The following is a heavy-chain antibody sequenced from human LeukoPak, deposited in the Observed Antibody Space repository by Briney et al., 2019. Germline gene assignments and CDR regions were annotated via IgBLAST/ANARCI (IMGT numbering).Heavy chain of an antibody. D-gene: IGHD4-17*01. CDR3: ARAEGGYLKYGDSHYYYYYGMDV. V-gene: IGHV1-69*01. CDR2: ITPIFGTA. Sequence: ASVKVSCTASGGTFSSYAIHWVRQAPGQGLEWMGGITPIFGTANYAQKFQGRVTIIADESTSTAYMELSSLRSEDTAVYYCARAEGGYLKYGDSHYYYYYGMDVWGQGTTVTVSS. J-gene: IGHJ6*02. CDR1: GGTFSSYA.